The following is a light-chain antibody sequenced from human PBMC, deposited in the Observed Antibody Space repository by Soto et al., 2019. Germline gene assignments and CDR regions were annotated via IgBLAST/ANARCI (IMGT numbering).Light chain of an antibody. V-gene: IGKV3-11*01. CDR2: DAS. Sequence: ESMLTQYPATLSLSPGERATLSCRASQSVRSYLAWYQQKPGLAPRLLIYDASNRAPGIPARFSGSGSGTDFTLTISSLEPDDFAVYYCQQRSSWPRITFGQGTLLEIK. CDR1: QSVRSY. J-gene: IGKJ5*01. CDR3: QQRSSWPRIT.